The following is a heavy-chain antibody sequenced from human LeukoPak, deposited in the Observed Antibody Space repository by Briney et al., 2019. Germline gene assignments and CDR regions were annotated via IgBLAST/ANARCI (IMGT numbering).Heavy chain of an antibody. CDR2: IYTSGST. Sequence: PSETLSLTCTVSGGSISSYYWSWIRQPAGKGLEWIGRIYTSGSTNYNPSLKSRVTMSVDTSKNQFSLKLSSVTAADTAVYYCARAAMAHSGSYYHYYYYMDVWGRGTTVTVSS. CDR3: ARAAMAHSGSYYHYYYYMDV. J-gene: IGHJ6*03. CDR1: GGSISSYY. V-gene: IGHV4-4*07. D-gene: IGHD1-26*01.